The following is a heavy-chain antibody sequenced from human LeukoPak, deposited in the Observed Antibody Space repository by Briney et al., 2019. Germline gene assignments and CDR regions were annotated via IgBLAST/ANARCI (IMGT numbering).Heavy chain of an antibody. Sequence: GGSLRFSCAASGFTFRNFAMSWVRQAPGKGLEWVSHITNNADATYYADSVKGRFTVSRDNSNNILYLQLDSLRAEDAAVYYCAKDFWSGNYQSGGLDVWAQGSTVTVSS. CDR1: GFTFRNFA. CDR2: ITNNADAT. CDR3: AKDFWSGNYQSGGLDV. J-gene: IGHJ6*02. V-gene: IGHV3-23*01. D-gene: IGHD3-3*01.